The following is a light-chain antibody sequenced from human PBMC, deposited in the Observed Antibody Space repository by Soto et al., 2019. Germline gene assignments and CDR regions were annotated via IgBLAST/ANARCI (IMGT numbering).Light chain of an antibody. J-gene: IGLJ3*02. V-gene: IGLV2-14*01. CDR3: SSYSPNGVM. Sequence: QSALTQPASVSGSLGQSITISCTGTSSDVGDFNYVSWYRQSPTQAPDLIIYEVTNRPSGVSNRFSGSKSGNTASLTISGLQAEDEADYYCSSYSPNGVMFGGGTKLTVL. CDR2: EVT. CDR1: SSDVGDFNY.